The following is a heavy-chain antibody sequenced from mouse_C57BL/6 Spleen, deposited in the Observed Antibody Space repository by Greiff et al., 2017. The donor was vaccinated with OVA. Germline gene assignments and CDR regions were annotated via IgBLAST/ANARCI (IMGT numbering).Heavy chain of an antibody. D-gene: IGHD6-5*01. J-gene: IGHJ4*01. CDR1: GYTFTDYE. CDR3: TSLSSAGAMDY. V-gene: IGHV1-15*01. Sequence: VQLQQSGAELVRPGASVTLSCKASGYTFTDYEMHWVKQTPVHGLEWIGALDPETGGTAYNQKFKGKAILTADKSSSTAYMELRSLTSEDSAVYYCTSLSSAGAMDYWGQGTSVTVSS. CDR2: LDPETGGT.